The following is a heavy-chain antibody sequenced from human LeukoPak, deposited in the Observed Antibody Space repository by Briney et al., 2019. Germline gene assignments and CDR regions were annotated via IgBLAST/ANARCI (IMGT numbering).Heavy chain of an antibody. V-gene: IGHV3-23*01. Sequence: GGSLRLSCAASGFTFSGYAMSWVRQAPGKGLEWVSSISASAGTTYYADSVKGRFTISRDNSKNTLDLQMNSLRAEDTAVYYCAKDPASYEYYFDYWGQGTLVTVSS. J-gene: IGHJ4*02. CDR3: AKDPASYEYYFDY. CDR2: ISASAGTT. D-gene: IGHD5-12*01. CDR1: GFTFSGYA.